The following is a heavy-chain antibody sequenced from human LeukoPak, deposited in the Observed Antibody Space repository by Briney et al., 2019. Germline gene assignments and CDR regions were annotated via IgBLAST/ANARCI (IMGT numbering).Heavy chain of an antibody. CDR2: IYYSGST. Sequence: SETLSLTFTVSGGSISSSSYYWSWIRQPPGKGLEWIGYIYYSGSTNYNPSLKSRVTISVNTSKNHFSLKLSSVTAADTAVYYCARGQWLPVFDFWGQGTLVTVSS. V-gene: IGHV4-61*03. D-gene: IGHD3-22*01. CDR3: ARGQWLPVFDF. CDR1: GGSISSSSYY. J-gene: IGHJ4*02.